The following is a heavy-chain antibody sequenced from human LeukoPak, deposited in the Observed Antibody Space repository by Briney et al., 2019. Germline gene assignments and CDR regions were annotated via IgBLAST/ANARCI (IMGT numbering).Heavy chain of an antibody. CDR1: GFTFSNAW. Sequence: PGGSLRLSCAASGFTFSNAWMSWVREAPGKGVGWVGGIKSKTDGGTTDYAAPVKGRFTMSSDDSKNKLYLQMNSLKTEDTAVYYCPTDLDDYGDKNGLAAFDIWGQGTMVTVSS. V-gene: IGHV3-15*01. CDR2: IKSKTDGGTT. J-gene: IGHJ3*02. CDR3: PTDLDDYGDKNGLAAFDI. D-gene: IGHD4-17*01.